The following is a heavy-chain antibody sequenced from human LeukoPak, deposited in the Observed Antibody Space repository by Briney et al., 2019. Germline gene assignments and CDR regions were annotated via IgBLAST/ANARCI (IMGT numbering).Heavy chain of an antibody. CDR1: GFTFSSYN. CDR2: ISTSSSYI. CDR3: TTTDYDFWSGYFSVDY. V-gene: IGHV3-21*03. J-gene: IGHJ4*02. D-gene: IGHD3-3*01. Sequence: PGGSLRLSCAASGFTFSSYNMNCVRQAPGKGLEWVSSISTSSSYIYYADSVKGRVTISRDNAKNSLYLQMNSLRAEDTAVYYCTTTDYDFWSGYFSVDYWGQGTLVTVSS.